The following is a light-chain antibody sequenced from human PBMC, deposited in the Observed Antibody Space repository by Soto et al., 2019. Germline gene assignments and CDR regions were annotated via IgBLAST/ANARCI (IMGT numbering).Light chain of an antibody. CDR1: SSNIGNNY. Sequence: QSVLTQPPSVSAAPGQRVTISCSGSSSNIGNNYVSWYQQLPGTAPKLLIFENNKRPSGIPDRLSGSKSGTSATLGITGLQTGDEADYYCGTWDTSLTAVVFGTGTKLTVL. J-gene: IGLJ1*01. CDR3: GTWDTSLTAVV. V-gene: IGLV1-51*02. CDR2: ENN.